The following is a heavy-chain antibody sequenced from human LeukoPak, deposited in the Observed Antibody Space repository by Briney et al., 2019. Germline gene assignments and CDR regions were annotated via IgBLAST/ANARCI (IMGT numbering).Heavy chain of an antibody. CDR2: ISAYNGNT. D-gene: IGHD4-17*01. CDR1: GYTLSGRF. CDR3: ARSLYGDYAGY. V-gene: IGHV1-18*01. J-gene: IGHJ4*02. Sequence: EASVKVSCKASGYTLSGRFIHWVRQAPGQGLEWMGWISAYNGNTNYAQKLQGRVTMTTDTSTSTAYMELRSLRSDDTAVYYCARSLYGDYAGYWGQGTLVTVSS.